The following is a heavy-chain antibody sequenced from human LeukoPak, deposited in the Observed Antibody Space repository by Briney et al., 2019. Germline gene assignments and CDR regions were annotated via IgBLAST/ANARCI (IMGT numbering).Heavy chain of an antibody. CDR1: GFTFSSYG. Sequence: GGSLRLSCAASGFTFSSYGMHWVRQAPGKGLEWVAVIWYDGSNKYYADSVKGRFTISRDNSKNTLYLQMNSLRAEDTAVYYCAKDLHSSGHLYFDYWGQGTLVTVSS. CDR3: AKDLHSSGHLYFDY. J-gene: IGHJ4*02. V-gene: IGHV3-30*02. CDR2: IWYDGSNK. D-gene: IGHD3-22*01.